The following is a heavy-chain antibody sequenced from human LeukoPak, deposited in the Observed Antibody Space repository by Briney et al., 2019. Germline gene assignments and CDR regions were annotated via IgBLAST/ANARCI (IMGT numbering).Heavy chain of an antibody. CDR1: GFTFSSYG. CDR2: ISYDGSNK. D-gene: IGHD2-2*02. CDR3: AKDSCSSTSCYKYGMDV. Sequence: GRSLRLSCAASGFTFSSYGMHWVRQAPGKGLEWVAVISYDGSNKYYADSVKGRFTISRDNSKNTLYLQMNSLRAEGTAVYYCAKDSCSSTSCYKYGMDVWGQGTAVTVSS. J-gene: IGHJ6*02. V-gene: IGHV3-30*18.